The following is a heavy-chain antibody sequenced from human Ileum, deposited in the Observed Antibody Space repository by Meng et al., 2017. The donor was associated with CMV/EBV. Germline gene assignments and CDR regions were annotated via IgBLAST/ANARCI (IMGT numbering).Heavy chain of an antibody. Sequence: QVHLQQSGPGLVNPSQTLSLTCAISGDSVSSIGASWNWIRQSPSRGLEWLGKTYYRSKWYNDYAPSVKSRITVKPDTSKNQFSLQLNSVTPEDTAVYYCARENGYEWYFDFWGRGTLVTVSS. V-gene: IGHV6-1*01. J-gene: IGHJ2*01. CDR2: TYYRSKWYN. CDR3: ARENGYEWYFDF. CDR1: GDSVSSIGAS. D-gene: IGHD6-13*01.